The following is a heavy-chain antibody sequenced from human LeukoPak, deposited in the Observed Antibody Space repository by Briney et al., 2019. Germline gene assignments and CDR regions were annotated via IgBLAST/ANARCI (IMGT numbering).Heavy chain of an antibody. J-gene: IGHJ3*02. Sequence: GSLRLSCAASGFTFSSYAMHWVRQAPGKGLEWVAVISYDGSNKYYADSVKGRFTISRDNSKNTLYLQMNSLRAEDTAVHYCARDTPFYDSTVDAFDIWGQGTMVTVSS. CDR1: GFTFSSYA. V-gene: IGHV3-30-3*01. CDR3: ARDTPFYDSTVDAFDI. D-gene: IGHD3-22*01. CDR2: ISYDGSNK.